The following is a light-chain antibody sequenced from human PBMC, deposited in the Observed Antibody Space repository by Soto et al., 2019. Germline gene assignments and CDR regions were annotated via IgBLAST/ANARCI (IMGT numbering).Light chain of an antibody. CDR2: RAS. Sequence: EILLTQSPGALAVSPGEVATLSCRASQSVRDNLAWYQQKPGQAPRLLIYRASIRATGVPARFSGSGSGTEFTLTISGLQSEDVSIYCCQHYNFWPHSFGQGTKVEIK. CDR1: QSVRDN. CDR3: QHYNFWPHS. V-gene: IGKV3-15*01. J-gene: IGKJ2*01.